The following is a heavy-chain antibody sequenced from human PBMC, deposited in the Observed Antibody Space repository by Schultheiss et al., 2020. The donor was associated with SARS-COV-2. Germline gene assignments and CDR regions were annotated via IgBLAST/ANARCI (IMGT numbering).Heavy chain of an antibody. CDR3: ARERAGCSSTSCPSTIDY. J-gene: IGHJ4*02. Sequence: ETLSLTCTVSGYSISSGYYWGWIRQPPGKGLEWIGSIYHSGSTYYNPSLKSRVTISVDTSKNQFSLKLISVTAADTAVYYCARERAGCSSTSCPSTIDYWGQGTLVTVSS. D-gene: IGHD2-2*01. CDR2: IYHSGST. CDR1: GYSISSGYY. V-gene: IGHV4-38-2*02.